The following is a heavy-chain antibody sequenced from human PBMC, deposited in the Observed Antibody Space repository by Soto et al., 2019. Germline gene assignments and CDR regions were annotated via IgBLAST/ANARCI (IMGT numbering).Heavy chain of an antibody. D-gene: IGHD6-13*01. CDR1: GGSISSSSYY. V-gene: IGHV4-39*01. CDR2: IYYSGST. CDR3: ASLNVSYSSSWNYYYYGMDV. Sequence: QLQLQESGPGLVKPSETLSLTCTVSGGSISSSSYYWGWIRQPPGKGLEWIGSIYYSGSTYYNPSLKSRVTISVDTSNNQFSLKLSSVTAADTAVYYCASLNVSYSSSWNYYYYGMDVWGQGTTVTVSS. J-gene: IGHJ6*02.